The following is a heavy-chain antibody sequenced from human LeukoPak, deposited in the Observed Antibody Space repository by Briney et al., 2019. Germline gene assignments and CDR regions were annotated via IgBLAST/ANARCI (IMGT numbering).Heavy chain of an antibody. CDR3: ARADWNDVRGD. CDR2: ISSSSSYI. J-gene: IGHJ4*02. V-gene: IGHV3-21*01. Sequence: PGGSLSLYYAASGFTFSSYSMNWVRQAQGKCLDSVSSISSSSSYIYYADSVKGRFTISRDNAKNSLYLQMNSLRAEDTAVYYCARADWNDVRGDWGQGTLVTVSS. CDR1: GFTFSSYS. D-gene: IGHD1-1*01.